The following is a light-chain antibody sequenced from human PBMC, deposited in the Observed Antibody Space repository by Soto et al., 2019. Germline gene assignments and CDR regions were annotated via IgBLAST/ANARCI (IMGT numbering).Light chain of an antibody. J-gene: IGKJ4*01. Sequence: EIVLTQSPGTLSLSPGERATLSYRASQSLRNNYLAWYQQKPGQTPRLLIHSASSRATGIPDRFSGSGSGTDFTLTISRLEPEDFAVYYCQQFNNSPLTFGGGTKVEIK. CDR3: QQFNNSPLT. V-gene: IGKV3-20*01. CDR2: SAS. CDR1: QSLRNNY.